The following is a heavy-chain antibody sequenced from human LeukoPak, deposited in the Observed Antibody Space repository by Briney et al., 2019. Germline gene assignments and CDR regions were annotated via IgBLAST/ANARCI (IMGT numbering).Heavy chain of an antibody. V-gene: IGHV3-21*04. D-gene: IGHD3-3*01. J-gene: IGHJ3*02. CDR3: ARTIRFLEWLSAGDAFDI. Sequence: GGSLRLSCAASGFTFSSYSMNWVRQAPGKGLEWVSSISSSSSYIYYADSVKGRFTISRDNAKNSLYLQMNSLRAEDTAVYYCARTIRFLEWLSAGDAFDIWGQGTMVTVSS. CDR2: ISSSSSYI. CDR1: GFTFSSYS.